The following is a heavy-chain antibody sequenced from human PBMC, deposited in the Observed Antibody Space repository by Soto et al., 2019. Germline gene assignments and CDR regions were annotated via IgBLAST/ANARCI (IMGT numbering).Heavy chain of an antibody. Sequence: EVQLLESGGGLVQPVGSLRLSCAASGFTFSSYAMSWVRQSPGKGLEWVSAISGSGGSTYYADSVQGRFTLSRDNSKNTLYLQMNSLRAEDTGVYYCAKESSSSFFDYWGQGTLVTVSS. V-gene: IGHV3-23*01. CDR1: GFTFSSYA. CDR3: AKESSSSFFDY. D-gene: IGHD6-6*01. J-gene: IGHJ4*02. CDR2: ISGSGGST.